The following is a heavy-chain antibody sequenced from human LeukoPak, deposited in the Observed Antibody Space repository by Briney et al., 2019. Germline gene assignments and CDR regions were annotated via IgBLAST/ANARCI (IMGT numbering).Heavy chain of an antibody. CDR3: ARGGSSTRDEGAAAGPNRKYYFDY. V-gene: IGHV4-4*09. J-gene: IGHJ4*02. CDR1: GGSMRSHY. CDR2: IYTSGST. Sequence: PPETLSLTCTVSGGSMRSHYWSWIRQPPGKGLEWIGYIYTSGSTNYNPSLKSRVTISVDTSKNQFSLKLSSVTAADTAVYYCARGGSSTRDEGAAAGPNRKYYFDYWGQGTLVTVSS. D-gene: IGHD2-2*01.